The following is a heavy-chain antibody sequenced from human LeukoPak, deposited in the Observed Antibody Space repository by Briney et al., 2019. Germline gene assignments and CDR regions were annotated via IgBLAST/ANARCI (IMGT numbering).Heavy chain of an antibody. CDR1: GASISSYW. Sequence: SETLSLTCTVSGASISSYWWTWIRQPPGKALEWLGYIYNSGSTRYNPSLKSRVTISVDTSKNQFSLNLTSVTAADTAVYYCAREKDSIVSTARMDVWGRGTTVTVSS. CDR3: AREKDSIVSTARMDV. D-gene: IGHD5/OR15-5a*01. V-gene: IGHV4-59*01. CDR2: IYNSGST. J-gene: IGHJ6*03.